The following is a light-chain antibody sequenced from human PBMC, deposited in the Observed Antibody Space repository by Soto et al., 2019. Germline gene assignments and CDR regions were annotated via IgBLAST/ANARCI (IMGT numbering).Light chain of an antibody. Sequence: DIQMTQAPSTLSAYLGDRVTSTCRASQSISSWLAWYQQKPGNAPKVLIYKASNLETGVPSRFSGSGSETEFTLTISSLQPDDFATYYCQQYNGYPYTFGQGTKLEIK. V-gene: IGKV1-5*03. CDR2: KAS. CDR3: QQYNGYPYT. CDR1: QSISSW. J-gene: IGKJ2*01.